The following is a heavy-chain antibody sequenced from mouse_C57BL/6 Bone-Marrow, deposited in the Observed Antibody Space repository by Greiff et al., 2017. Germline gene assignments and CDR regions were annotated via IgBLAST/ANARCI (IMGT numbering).Heavy chain of an antibody. J-gene: IGHJ1*03. CDR1: GFTFSSYT. D-gene: IGHD3-2*02. Sequence: DVHLVESGGGLVKPGGSLKLSCAASGFTFSSYTMSWVRQTPEKRLEWVATISGGGGNTYYPDSVKGRFTISRDNAKNTLYRQMSSLRSEDTALYYCARRQLRPSYWYFDVWGTGTTVTVAS. CDR2: ISGGGGNT. CDR3: ARRQLRPSYWYFDV. V-gene: IGHV5-9*01.